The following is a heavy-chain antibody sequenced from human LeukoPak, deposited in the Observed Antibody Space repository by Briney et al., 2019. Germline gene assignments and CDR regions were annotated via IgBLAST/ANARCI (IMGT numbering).Heavy chain of an antibody. J-gene: IGHJ5*02. CDR1: GFTFSSYA. CDR2: ISGSGDGT. CDR3: AKSSSGWPYSWFDP. D-gene: IGHD6-19*01. Sequence: GGSLRLSCAASGFTFSSYAMSWVRQAPGKGLEWVSAISGSGDGTFYADSVKGRFTISRDNSKNTLYLQMNSLRAEDTAVYYCAKSSSGWPYSWFDPWGQGTLVTVSS. V-gene: IGHV3-23*01.